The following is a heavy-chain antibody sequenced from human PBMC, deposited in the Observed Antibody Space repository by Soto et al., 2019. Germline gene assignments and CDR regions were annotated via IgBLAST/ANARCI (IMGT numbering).Heavy chain of an antibody. CDR2: IKQDGSDK. CDR3: ASGRYSAGWYPDYFDS. CDR1: GFTFSSYW. V-gene: IGHV3-7*03. J-gene: IGHJ4*02. D-gene: IGHD6-19*01. Sequence: EEQLLESGGDLIQPGGSLRLSCVASGFTFSSYWMSWVRQAPGKGLEWVANIKQDGSDKYYVDSLMGRFTVSRDNAKNSVYLQMNSLRVEDTAVYYCASGRYSAGWYPDYFDSWGQGTLVTVSS.